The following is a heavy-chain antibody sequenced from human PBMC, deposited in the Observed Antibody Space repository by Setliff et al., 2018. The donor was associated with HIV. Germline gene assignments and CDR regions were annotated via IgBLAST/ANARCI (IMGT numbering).Heavy chain of an antibody. V-gene: IGHV1-2*02. CDR3: ARDLGIVVVVAATEYGMDV. Sequence: ASVKVSCKASGYTFTGYYMHWVRQAPGQGLEWMGWINPNSGGTNYARKFQGRVTMTRDTSISTAYMELSRLRSDDTAVYYCARDLGIVVVVAATEYGMDVWGQGTTVTVS. CDR2: INPNSGGT. D-gene: IGHD2-15*01. J-gene: IGHJ6*02. CDR1: GYTFTGYY.